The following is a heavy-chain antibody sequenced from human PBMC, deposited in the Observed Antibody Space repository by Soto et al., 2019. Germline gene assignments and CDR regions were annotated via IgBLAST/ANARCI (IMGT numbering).Heavy chain of an antibody. J-gene: IGHJ5*02. CDR1: GFTFSSYA. V-gene: IGHV3-23*01. CDR3: AKDSSRVTPDFWSGYFFGGFDP. Sequence: GGSLRLSCAASGFTFSSYAMSWVRQAPGKGLEWVSAISGSGGSTYYADSVKGRFTISRDNSKNTLYLQMNSLRAEDTAVYYCAKDSSRVTPDFWSGYFFGGFDPWGQGTLVTVSS. D-gene: IGHD3-3*01. CDR2: ISGSGGST.